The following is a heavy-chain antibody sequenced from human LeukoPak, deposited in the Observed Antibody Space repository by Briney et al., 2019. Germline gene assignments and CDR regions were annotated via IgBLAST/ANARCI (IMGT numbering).Heavy chain of an antibody. CDR2: MSYEGSNK. D-gene: IGHD3-3*01. CDR1: GFTFSSYA. CDR3: ARGGDYDFCRALRN. V-gene: IGHV3-30*04. J-gene: IGHJ4*02. Sequence: ARSLTLSCAASGFTFSSYAMHWVRQAPGKGLEWVALMSYEGSNKFYAESVKGRFTISRDNSKKTLYLQMNSLRGEDTAVYYCARGGDYDFCRALRNWGQGSLVTVSS.